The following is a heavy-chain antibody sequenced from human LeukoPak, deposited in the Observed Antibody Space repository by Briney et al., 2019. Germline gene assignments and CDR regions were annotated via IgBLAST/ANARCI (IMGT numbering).Heavy chain of an antibody. D-gene: IGHD3-22*01. Sequence: PSETLSLTCAIYGGSFSGYTWSWIRQPPGKGLEWIGEINHSGSTNYNPSLKSRVTISVDMSKNQFSLKLSSVTAADTAVYFCARGPYSYDSSGAFDIWGQGTMVTVSS. CDR3: ARGPYSYDSSGAFDI. CDR1: GGSFSGYT. CDR2: INHSGST. J-gene: IGHJ3*02. V-gene: IGHV4-34*01.